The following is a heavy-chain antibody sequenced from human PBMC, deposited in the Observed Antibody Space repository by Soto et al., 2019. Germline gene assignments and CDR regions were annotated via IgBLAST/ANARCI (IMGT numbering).Heavy chain of an antibody. CDR1: GYSFTSYW. CDR2: IYPGDSDT. J-gene: IGHJ6*03. V-gene: IGHV5-51*01. D-gene: IGHD2-2*01. Sequence: PGESLKISCKGSGYSFTSYWIGWVRQMPGKGLEWMGIIYPGDSDTRYSPSFQGQVTISADKSISTAYLQWSSLKASDTAMYYCASSDCSSTSCYWPYMDVWGKGTTVTVSS. CDR3: ASSDCSSTSCYWPYMDV.